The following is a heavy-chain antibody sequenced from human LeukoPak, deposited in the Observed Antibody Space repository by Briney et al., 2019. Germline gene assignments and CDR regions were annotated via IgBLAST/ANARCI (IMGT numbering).Heavy chain of an antibody. J-gene: IGHJ5*02. CDR1: GGTFSSYA. V-gene: IGHV1-69*13. CDR3: AREVYCSCTSCLGSCFDP. CDR2: IIPIFGTA. D-gene: IGHD2-2*01. Sequence: GASVKVSCKASGGTFSSYAISWVRQAPGQGLEWMGGIIPIFGTANYAQKFQGRVTITADESTSTAYMELSSLRSEDTAVYYCAREVYCSCTSCLGSCFDPWGQGTLVTVSS.